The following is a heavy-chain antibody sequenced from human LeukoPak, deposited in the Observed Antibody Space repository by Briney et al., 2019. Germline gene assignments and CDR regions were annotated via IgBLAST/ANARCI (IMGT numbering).Heavy chain of an antibody. D-gene: IGHD6-13*01. CDR1: GFTFSSYA. CDR3: TKGTSIPAAPGY. V-gene: IGHV3-23*01. Sequence: GGSLRLSCAASGFTFSSYAMSWVRQAPGKGLEWVSAISGSGSRTYYADSVKGRFTISRDNSKNTLYLQMNTLRAEDTAVYYCTKGTSIPAAPGYWGQGTLVAVSS. J-gene: IGHJ4*02. CDR2: ISGSGSRT.